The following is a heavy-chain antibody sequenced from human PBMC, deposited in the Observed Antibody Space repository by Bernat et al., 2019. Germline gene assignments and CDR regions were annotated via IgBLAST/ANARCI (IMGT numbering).Heavy chain of an antibody. Sequence: QVQLVESGGGVVQPGRSLRLSCAASGFTFSSYGMHWVRQAPGKGLEWVAVIWYDGSNKYYADSVKGRFTISRDNSKNTLYLQMNSLRAEDTAVYYCARDQYYDFWSGYYNHYYYMDVWGKGTTVTVSS. CDR3: ARDQYYDFWSGYYNHYYYMDV. J-gene: IGHJ6*03. CDR1: GFTFSSYG. V-gene: IGHV3-33*01. CDR2: IWYDGSNK. D-gene: IGHD3-3*01.